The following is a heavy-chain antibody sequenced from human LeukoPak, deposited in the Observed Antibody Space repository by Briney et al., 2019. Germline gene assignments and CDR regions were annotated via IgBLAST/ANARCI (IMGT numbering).Heavy chain of an antibody. CDR3: ARDRGGSLGCSGYDWSFDY. CDR1: GFTVSSNY. D-gene: IGHD5-12*01. V-gene: IGHV3-53*01. Sequence: PGGSLRLSCAASGFTVSSNYMSWVRQAPGKGLEWVSVIYSDGRTKYADSVKGRFTISRDNSKNTLSLQMNSLRAEDTAVYYCARDRGGSLGCSGYDWSFDYWGQGSLVTVSS. CDR2: IYSDGRT. J-gene: IGHJ4*02.